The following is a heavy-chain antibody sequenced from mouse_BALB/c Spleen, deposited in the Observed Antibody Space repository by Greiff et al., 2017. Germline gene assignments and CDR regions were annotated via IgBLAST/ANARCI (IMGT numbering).Heavy chain of an antibody. CDR3: ARGGSRRSSFAY. V-gene: IGHV1-20*02. D-gene: IGHD1-1*02. J-gene: IGHJ3*01. Sequence: VQLQQSGPELVKPGASVKISCKASGYSFTGYFMNWVMQSHGKSLEWIGRINPYNGDTFYNQKFKGKATVTVDTSSSTAHMELRSLASEDSAVYYCARGGSRRSSFAYWGQGTLVTVSS. CDR2: INPYNGDT. CDR1: GYSFTGYF.